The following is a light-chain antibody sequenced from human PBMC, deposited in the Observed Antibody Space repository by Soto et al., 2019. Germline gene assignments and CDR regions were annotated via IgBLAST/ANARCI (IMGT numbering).Light chain of an antibody. CDR1: SSDVGSYNV. J-gene: IGLJ3*02. CDR2: EGT. V-gene: IGLV2-23*01. Sequence: QSALTQPASVSGSPGQSITISCTGTSSDVGSYNVVSWYQHHPGKAPKLIIYEGTKRPSGVSDRFSGSKSGNTASLTISGLQTEDEANYYCCSYAGSSTWVFGGGTKLTVL. CDR3: CSYAGSSTWV.